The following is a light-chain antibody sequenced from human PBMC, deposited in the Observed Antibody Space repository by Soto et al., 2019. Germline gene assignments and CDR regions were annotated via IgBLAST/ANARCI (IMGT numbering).Light chain of an antibody. CDR3: LQDYDYPYT. J-gene: IGKJ2*01. V-gene: IGKV1-6*01. CDR1: QGIRDD. CDR2: AAS. Sequence: AIQMTQSPSSLSASVGDRVTITCRASQGIRDDLGWYQQKPGKAPKLLIYAASHFQSGVPSRFSGSGSGTDFTLIISSLQPEDFATYYCLQDYDYPYTFGQGTKLEIK.